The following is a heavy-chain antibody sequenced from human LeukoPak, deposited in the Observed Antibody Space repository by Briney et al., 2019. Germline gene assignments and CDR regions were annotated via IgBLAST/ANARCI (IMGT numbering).Heavy chain of an antibody. CDR3: ARDSHDYGDSVAAGSY. Sequence: GRSLRLSCAASGFTVSSNYVSWVRQAPGKGLEWVSVIYSGGSTYYADSVKGRFTISRDNSKNTLYLQMNSLRAEDTAVYYCARDSHDYGDSVAAGSYWGQGTLVTVSS. CDR2: IYSGGST. D-gene: IGHD4-17*01. J-gene: IGHJ4*02. CDR1: GFTVSSNY. V-gene: IGHV3-66*01.